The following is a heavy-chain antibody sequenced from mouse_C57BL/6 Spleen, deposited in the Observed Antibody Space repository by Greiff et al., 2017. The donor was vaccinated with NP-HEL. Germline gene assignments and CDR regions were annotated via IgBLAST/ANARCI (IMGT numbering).Heavy chain of an antibody. CDR3: ARYFRGYFDV. J-gene: IGHJ1*03. V-gene: IGHV7-3*01. Sequence: EVMLVESGGGLVQPGGSLSLSCAASGFTFTDYYMSWVRQPPGKALEWLGFIRNKANGYTTEYSASVKGRFTISRDNSQSILYLQMNALGADDSATDYCARYFRGYFDVWGTGTTVTVSS. CDR2: IRNKANGYTT. CDR1: GFTFTDYY.